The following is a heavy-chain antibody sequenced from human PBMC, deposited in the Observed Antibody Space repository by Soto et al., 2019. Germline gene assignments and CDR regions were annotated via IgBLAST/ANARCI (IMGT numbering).Heavy chain of an antibody. CDR1: GFTFSNAW. J-gene: IGHJ4*02. CDR2: IKSKTDGGTT. CDR3: TTRVGDYVWGSYLPYDY. D-gene: IGHD3-16*02. Sequence: EVQLVESGGGLVKPGGSLRLSCAASGFTFSNAWMNWVRQAPGKGLEWVGRIKSKTDGGTTDYAAPVKGRFTISRDDSKNTLYLQMNSLKTEDTAVYYCTTRVGDYVWGSYLPYDYWGQGTLVTVSS. V-gene: IGHV3-15*07.